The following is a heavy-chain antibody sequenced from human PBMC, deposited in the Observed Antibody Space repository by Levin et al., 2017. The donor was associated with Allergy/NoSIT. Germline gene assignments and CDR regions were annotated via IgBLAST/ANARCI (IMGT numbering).Heavy chain of an antibody. CDR2: ISGGGNDG. Sequence: GGSLRLSCAVSGLDFNIYGMNWVRQAPGKGLEWVALISGGGNDGFYADSVRGRFTISRDNSKNMLYLQMNSLRPGDTAGYYCAARVFDYWGQGTLVTVSS. J-gene: IGHJ4*02. V-gene: IGHV3-30*03. CDR1: GLDFNIYG. CDR3: AARVFDY.